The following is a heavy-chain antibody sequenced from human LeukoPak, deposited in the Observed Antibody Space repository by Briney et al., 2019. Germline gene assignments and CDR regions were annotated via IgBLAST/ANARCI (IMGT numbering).Heavy chain of an antibody. CDR2: FYVGGAT. D-gene: IGHD5-24*01. V-gene: IGHV3-53*01. Sequence: GGSLRLSCAASGFTFSSYWMGWVRQAPGKGLEWVSVFYVGGATYYADSVKGRFTISRDNSENTLYLQMKNLRAEDTAVYYCARGDGYNFFDYWGQGTLVTVSS. CDR3: ARGDGYNFFDY. J-gene: IGHJ4*02. CDR1: GFTFSSYW.